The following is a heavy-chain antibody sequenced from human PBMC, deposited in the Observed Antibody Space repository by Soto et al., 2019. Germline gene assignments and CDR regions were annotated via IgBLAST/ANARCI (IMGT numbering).Heavy chain of an antibody. CDR1: VFTVSTNY. CDR3: ASGQQVILRYYYGLDV. J-gene: IGHJ6*02. V-gene: IGHV3-53*01. D-gene: IGHD6-13*01. CDR2: IYYDDGST. Sequence: PGGSLRLSCAVSVFTVSTNYMSWVRQAPGKGLEWVSVIYYDDGSTYYADSVKGRFSISRDSSRNTLYLQMNSLRAEDTAVYYCASGQQVILRYYYGLDVWGQGTTVTVSS.